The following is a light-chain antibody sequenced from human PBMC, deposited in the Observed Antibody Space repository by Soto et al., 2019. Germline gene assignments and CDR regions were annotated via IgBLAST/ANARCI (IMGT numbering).Light chain of an antibody. J-gene: IGKJ1*01. CDR1: QSVSSN. V-gene: IGKV3-15*01. Sequence: EIVLAQSPGTLSLSPGERATLSCRASQSVSSNLAWYQQTPGQAPRLLIYGASTRATGIPARFSGSGSGTEFTLTISSLQSEDFAVYYCQQYNNWPRTFGQGTKV. CDR3: QQYNNWPRT. CDR2: GAS.